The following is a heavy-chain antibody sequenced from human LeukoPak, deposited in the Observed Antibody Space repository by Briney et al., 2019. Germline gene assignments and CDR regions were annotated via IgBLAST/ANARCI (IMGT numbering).Heavy chain of an antibody. V-gene: IGHV3-7*01. D-gene: IGHD5-18*01. CDR1: GFPFSFYE. J-gene: IGHJ5*02. CDR2: MKEDGSEI. Sequence: PGGSLRLSCAVSGFPFSFYEMNWVRQAPGKGLEWVAKMKEDGSEISYVDSVKGRFTISRDNAKNLMFLQMNSLRAEDTAVYYCARGGYSYFASWGQGTLVTVSS. CDR3: ARGGYSYFAS.